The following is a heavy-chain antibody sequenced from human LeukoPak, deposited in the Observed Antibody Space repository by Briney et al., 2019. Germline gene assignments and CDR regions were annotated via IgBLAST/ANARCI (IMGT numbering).Heavy chain of an antibody. CDR2: IRYDGTNK. D-gene: IGHD2-2*02. V-gene: IGHV3-30*02. CDR1: GFTFISYG. J-gene: IGHJ4*02. Sequence: PEGSLRLSCAASGFTFISYGMHWVRQAPGRGLEWVAFIRYDGTNKYYADSVKGRFTISRDNTLYLQMNSLRAEDTAVYYCAKDRCSSTSCYIFDYWGQGTLVTVSS. CDR3: AKDRCSSTSCYIFDY.